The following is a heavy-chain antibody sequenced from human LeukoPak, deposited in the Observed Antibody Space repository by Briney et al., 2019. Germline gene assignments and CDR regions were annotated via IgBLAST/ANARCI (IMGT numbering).Heavy chain of an antibody. J-gene: IGHJ3*02. CDR3: ARGPPMLFRSPGNAFDI. Sequence: GGSLRLSCAASGFTFSSYAMHWVRQAPGKGLEWVAVISYDGSNKYYADSVKGRFTISRDNSKNTLYLQMNSLRAEDTAVYYCARGPPMLFRSPGNAFDIWGQGTMVTVSS. CDR2: ISYDGSNK. CDR1: GFTFSSYA. V-gene: IGHV3-30-3*01. D-gene: IGHD2-21*01.